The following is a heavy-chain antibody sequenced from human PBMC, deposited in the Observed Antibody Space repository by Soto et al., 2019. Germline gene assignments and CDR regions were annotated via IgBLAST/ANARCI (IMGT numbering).Heavy chain of an antibody. CDR1: GYSFSNYY. D-gene: IGHD5-12*01. J-gene: IGHJ3*01. CDR2: INPRDGST. CDR3: TRGSLIVTTGRDAFDF. V-gene: IGHV1-46*03. Sequence: ASVKVSCKASGYSFSNYYIHWVRQAPGQGLEWMGIINPRDGSTNYAQKFQGRVTMTRDTSTSTVYLELSSLRSEGTAVYYCTRGSLIVTTGRDAFDFWGQGTMVTVSS.